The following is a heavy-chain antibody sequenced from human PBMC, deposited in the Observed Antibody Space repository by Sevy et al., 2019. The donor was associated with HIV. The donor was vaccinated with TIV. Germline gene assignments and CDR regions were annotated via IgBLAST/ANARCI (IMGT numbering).Heavy chain of an antibody. Sequence: GGSLRLSCAGSGFTFSSYAMHWVRQAPGKGLEWLAVISYDVSLKLHADSVRGRFTISRDNSKNTVYLQMNSLRAEDTAVYYCAREHPGYNPFDNWGQRTLVTVSS. CDR3: AREHPGYNPFDN. CDR2: ISYDVSLK. CDR1: GFTFSSYA. V-gene: IGHV3-30*04. D-gene: IGHD5-12*01. J-gene: IGHJ4*02.